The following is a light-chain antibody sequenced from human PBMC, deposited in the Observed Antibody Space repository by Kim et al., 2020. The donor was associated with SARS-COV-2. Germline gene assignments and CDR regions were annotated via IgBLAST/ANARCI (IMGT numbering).Light chain of an antibody. V-gene: IGKV3-20*01. CDR3: QQYGSSLIT. Sequence: SPGERATLSGRASQSVSSSYLAWYQQKPGQAPRLLIYGASSRATGIPDRFSGSGSGTDFTLTISRLEPEDFAVYYCQQYGSSLITFGQGTRLEIK. CDR1: QSVSSSY. J-gene: IGKJ5*01. CDR2: GAS.